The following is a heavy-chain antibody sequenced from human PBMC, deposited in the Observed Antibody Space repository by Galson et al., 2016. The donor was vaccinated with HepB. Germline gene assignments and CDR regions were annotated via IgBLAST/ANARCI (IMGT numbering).Heavy chain of an antibody. Sequence: PALVKPTQTLTLTCTFSGFSLTSGGVGVGWIRQPPGKALEWLALIYWDGDKRYSPSLKSRLTIIKDTSKNQVILTMTNMDPVDAGTYYCAHRAYYSDSTGYYYGLSYCDYWGQGILVTVSS. D-gene: IGHD3-22*01. J-gene: IGHJ4*02. CDR2: IYWDGDK. CDR1: GFSLTSGGVG. V-gene: IGHV2-5*02. CDR3: AHRAYYSDSTGYYYGLSYCDY.